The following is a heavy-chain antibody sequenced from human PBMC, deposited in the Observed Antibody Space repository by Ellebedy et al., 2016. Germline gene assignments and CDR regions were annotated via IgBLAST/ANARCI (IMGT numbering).Heavy chain of an antibody. D-gene: IGHD4-17*01. CDR1: GFTFSNYV. J-gene: IGHJ4*02. V-gene: IGHV3-23*01. CDR3: AKDRDDAGDFVFDS. CDR2: ISRTDDST. Sequence: GGSLRLXXTASGFTFSNYVMSWVRQAPGQGLKWVSGISRTDDSTYYADSVKGRFTISRDDPKSTLYLQMNNLRAEDTAVYYCAKDRDDAGDFVFDSWGQGTLVTVSS.